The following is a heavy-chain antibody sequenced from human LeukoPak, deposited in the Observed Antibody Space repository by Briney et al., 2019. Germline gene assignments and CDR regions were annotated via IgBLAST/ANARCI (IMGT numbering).Heavy chain of an antibody. D-gene: IGHD2-15*01. CDR2: IIPIFGTA. V-gene: IGHV1-69*06. Sequence: ASVKVSCKASRGTFSSYAISWVRQAPGQGLEWMGGIIPIFGTANYAQKFQGRVTITADKSTSTAYMELSSLRSEDTAVYYCALGVEGPFDYWGQGTLVTVSS. J-gene: IGHJ4*02. CDR1: RGTFSSYA. CDR3: ALGVEGPFDY.